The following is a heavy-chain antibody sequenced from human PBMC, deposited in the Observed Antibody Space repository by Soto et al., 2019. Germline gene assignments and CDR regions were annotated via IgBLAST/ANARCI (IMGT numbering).Heavy chain of an antibody. CDR2: IYRDDDK. V-gene: IGHV2-5*02. D-gene: IGHD1-26*01. J-gene: IGHJ4*02. Sequence: SGPTLVNPTQTLTLTCTVSGFSLTTGGVGVGWFRQPPGKALEWLALIYRDDDKRYRPSLKSRVIITKDTSKNQVVLTMTNMDPVDTATYYCAHTAAIGGYWETFNYWGQGTLVTVSS. CDR1: GFSLTTGGVG. CDR3: AHTAAIGGYWETFNY.